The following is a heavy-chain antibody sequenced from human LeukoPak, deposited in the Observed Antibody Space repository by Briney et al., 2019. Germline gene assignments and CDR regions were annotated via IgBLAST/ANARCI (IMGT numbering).Heavy chain of an antibody. Sequence: ASVKVSCKVSGYTLTELSMHWVRQAPGKGLEWMGGFDPEDGETIYAQKFQGRVTMTEDTSTDTAYMELSSLRSEDTAVYYCARCPDPDYIVVVPAGDYWGQGTLVTVSS. CDR1: GYTLTELS. CDR2: FDPEDGET. CDR3: ARCPDPDYIVVVPAGDY. V-gene: IGHV1-24*01. J-gene: IGHJ4*02. D-gene: IGHD2-2*01.